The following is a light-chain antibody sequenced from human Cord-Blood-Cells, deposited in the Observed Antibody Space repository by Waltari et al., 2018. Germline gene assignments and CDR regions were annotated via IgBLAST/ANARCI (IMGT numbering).Light chain of an antibody. J-gene: IGKJ2*01. V-gene: IGKV3-15*01. CDR2: GAS. Sequence: EIVMTQSPATLSVSPGERATLSCRASQSVSSNLAWYQQKPGQAPRLLIYGASTRATCIPARFSGSGSGTEFTLIISSLQSEDFAVYYCQQYNNWPYTFGQGTKLEIK. CDR1: QSVSSN. CDR3: QQYNNWPYT.